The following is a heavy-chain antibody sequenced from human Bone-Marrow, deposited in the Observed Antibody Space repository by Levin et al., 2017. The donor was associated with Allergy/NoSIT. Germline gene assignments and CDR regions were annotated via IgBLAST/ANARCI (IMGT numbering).Heavy chain of an antibody. Sequence: GGSLRLSCAASGFTFSSYAMSWVRQAPGKGLEWVSTISGNGRSTYYVDSVKGRFTISRDNPKNTLYLHVNSLRAEDTAVYYCAKGHYYDSSGFLYKSDAFDVWGQGTMVTVSS. J-gene: IGHJ3*01. CDR1: GFTFSSYA. CDR3: AKGHYYDSSGFLYKSDAFDV. CDR2: ISGNGRST. V-gene: IGHV3-23*01. D-gene: IGHD3-22*01.